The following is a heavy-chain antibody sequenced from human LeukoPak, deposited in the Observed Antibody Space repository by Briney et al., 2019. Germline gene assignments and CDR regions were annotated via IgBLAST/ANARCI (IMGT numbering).Heavy chain of an antibody. D-gene: IGHD3-3*01. CDR2: INPNSGGT. CDR3: ARRYRFLEWLSWVTLDP. J-gene: IGHJ5*02. V-gene: IGHV1-2*02. Sequence: GASVKVSCKASGYTFTGYYMHWVRQAPGQGLEWMGWINPNSGGTNYAQKFQGRVTMTRDTSISTAYMELSRLRSDDTAVYYCARRYRFLEWLSWVTLDPWGQGTLVTVSS. CDR1: GYTFTGYY.